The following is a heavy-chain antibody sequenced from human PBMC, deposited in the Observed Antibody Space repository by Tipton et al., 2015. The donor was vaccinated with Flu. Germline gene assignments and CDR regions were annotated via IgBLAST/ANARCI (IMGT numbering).Heavy chain of an antibody. Sequence: TLSLTCTVSGGFITSGSYYWSWIRQSAGKGLEWIGRIYTSGTTNYNPSLKSRVTLSVATSKNQFSLKLTSVTAADTAIYYCARDQVGGKIDYWGQGTLVTVSS. CDR2: IYTSGTT. V-gene: IGHV4-61*02. CDR1: GGFITSGSYY. CDR3: ARDQVGGKIDY. J-gene: IGHJ4*02. D-gene: IGHD4-23*01.